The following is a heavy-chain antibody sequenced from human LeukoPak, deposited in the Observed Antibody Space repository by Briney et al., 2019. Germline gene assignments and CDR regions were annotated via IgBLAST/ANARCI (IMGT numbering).Heavy chain of an antibody. D-gene: IGHD7-27*01. CDR2: KFYDGSNK. Sequence: HPERSLRLSCAASGFTFSSYGMHWVRQAPGKGLEWVAVKFYDGSNKYYADSVKGRFTISRDNSKNTLYLQMNSLRAEDTAVYYCAKANPAGDYYYYYGMDVWGQGTTVTVSS. J-gene: IGHJ6*02. V-gene: IGHV3-30*18. CDR1: GFTFSSYG. CDR3: AKANPAGDYYYYYGMDV.